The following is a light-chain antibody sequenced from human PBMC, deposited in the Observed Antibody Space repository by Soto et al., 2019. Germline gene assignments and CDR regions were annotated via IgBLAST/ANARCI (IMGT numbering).Light chain of an antibody. CDR1: SSDVGGYNY. CDR2: EVS. J-gene: IGLJ3*02. Sequence: QSALTQPPSASGSPGQSVTISCTGTSSDVGGYNYVSWYQQHPGKAPKLMIYEVSKRPSGVPDRFSGSKSGNTASLTISGLQAEDEADYYSHSYDTTVAGEVFGGGTKLTVL. CDR3: HSYDTTVAGEV. V-gene: IGLV2-8*01.